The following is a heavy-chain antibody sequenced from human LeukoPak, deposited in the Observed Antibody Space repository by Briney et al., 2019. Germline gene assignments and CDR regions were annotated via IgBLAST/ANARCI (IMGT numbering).Heavy chain of an antibody. Sequence: SVKVSCKASGGTFSSYAISWVRQAPGQGLEWMGGIIPIFGTANYAQKFQGRVTITADESTSTAYMELSSLRSEDTAVYYCARVGLRAVVAPGGYYYGMDVWGQGTTVTVSS. CDR2: IIPIFGTA. V-gene: IGHV1-69*13. D-gene: IGHD3-22*01. CDR3: ARVGLRAVVAPGGYYYGMDV. CDR1: GGTFSSYA. J-gene: IGHJ6*02.